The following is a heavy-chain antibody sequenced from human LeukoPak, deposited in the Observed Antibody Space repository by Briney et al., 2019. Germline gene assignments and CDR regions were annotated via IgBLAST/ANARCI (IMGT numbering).Heavy chain of an antibody. CDR2: IIPILGIA. V-gene: IGHV1-69*02. D-gene: IGHD3-9*01. Sequence: VASVKVSCKASGGTFSSYTISWVRQAPGQGLEWMGKIIPILGIANYAQKFQGRVTITADKSTSTAYMELSSLRSEDTAVYYCVRARGQPTHHYDILTGHFDYWGQGTLVTVSS. CDR1: GGTFSSYT. CDR3: VRARGQPTHHYDILTGHFDY. J-gene: IGHJ4*02.